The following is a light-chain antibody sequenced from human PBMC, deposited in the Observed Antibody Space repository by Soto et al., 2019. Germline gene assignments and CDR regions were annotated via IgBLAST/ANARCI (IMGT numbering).Light chain of an antibody. Sequence: EIVLTQSPATLSVSPGERVILSCRASQSVDISLAWYQQKPGQAPRLLIYGASTRATGMPGRFSGRGSGTEFTLTITSLRPEDFGVYYCQQYRSWPRTFGQGTKVEIK. CDR1: QSVDIS. V-gene: IGKV3-15*01. CDR3: QQYRSWPRT. J-gene: IGKJ1*01. CDR2: GAS.